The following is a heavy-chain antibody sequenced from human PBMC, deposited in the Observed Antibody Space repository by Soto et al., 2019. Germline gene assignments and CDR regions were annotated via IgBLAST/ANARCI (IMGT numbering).Heavy chain of an antibody. J-gene: IGHJ4*02. Sequence: TSETLSLTCTVSGGSISSNYWTWIRQPPGKGLEWIGYVYNSGSTNYNPSLKSRVTISEDTSKSQFSLKVNSMTAADTAVYYCARYRLEPVARYSLDNWGQAILLTVSS. CDR2: VYNSGST. D-gene: IGHD2-15*01. CDR1: GGSISSNY. CDR3: ARYRLEPVARYSLDN. V-gene: IGHV4-59*01.